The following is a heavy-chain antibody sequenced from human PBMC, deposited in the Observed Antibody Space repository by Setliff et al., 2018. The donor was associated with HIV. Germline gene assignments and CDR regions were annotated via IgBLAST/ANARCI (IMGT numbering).Heavy chain of an antibody. CDR1: GYRFTSYW. Sequence: GESLKISCKVSGYRFTSYWIAWVRQMPGKGLEWMGIIYPGDSDTRYSPSFQGQVTISVDKSITTAYLQWRSLKASDTAIYYCARPTNYHYRMDVWGQGTTVTVSS. V-gene: IGHV5-51*01. CDR2: IYPGDSDT. CDR3: ARPTNYHYRMDV. D-gene: IGHD2-2*01. J-gene: IGHJ6*02.